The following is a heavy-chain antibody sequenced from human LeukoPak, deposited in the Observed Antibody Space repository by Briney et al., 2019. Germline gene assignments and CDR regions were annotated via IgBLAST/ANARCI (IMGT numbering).Heavy chain of an antibody. Sequence: ASVKVSCKASGYTFTGYYMHWVRQAPGQGLEWMGWINPNSGGTNYAQKFQGRVTMTRDTSISTAYMELSRLRSDDTAVYYCARDLGQGHEWSGYGIFDAFDIWGQGTMVTVSS. CDR3: ARDLGQGHEWSGYGIFDAFDI. CDR1: GYTFTGYY. V-gene: IGHV1-2*02. D-gene: IGHD3-3*01. J-gene: IGHJ3*02. CDR2: INPNSGGT.